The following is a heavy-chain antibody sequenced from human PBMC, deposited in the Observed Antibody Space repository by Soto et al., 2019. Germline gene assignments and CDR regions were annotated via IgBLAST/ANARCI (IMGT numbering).Heavy chain of an antibody. J-gene: IGHJ4*02. D-gene: IGHD3-16*01. Sequence: SETLSLTCTLSGGSLKSGCYSWSWIRQPPGKGLEWIGYVYHTGRTSYNPSLKSRVSISIDTSKNKFSQNLDSVTAAGTAVYFCARYYAYFDSWGQGTLVTVSS. V-gene: IGHV4-61*01. CDR2: VYHTGRT. CDR3: ARYYAYFDS. CDR1: GGSLKSGCYS.